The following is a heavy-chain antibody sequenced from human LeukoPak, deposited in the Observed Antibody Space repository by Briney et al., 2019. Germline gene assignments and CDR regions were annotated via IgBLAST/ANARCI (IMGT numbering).Heavy chain of an antibody. CDR3: AKPLNWNDPAFDI. CDR2: IRYDGSNK. D-gene: IGHD1-1*01. CDR1: GFTFSSYG. Sequence: GGSLRLSCAAAGFTFSSYGMPWVRQAPCKGLEWVAVIRYDGSNKYYADSVKGRFTISRDNSKNTLYLQMNSLRAEDTAVYYCAKPLNWNDPAFDIWGQGTMVTVSS. J-gene: IGHJ3*02. V-gene: IGHV3-30*02.